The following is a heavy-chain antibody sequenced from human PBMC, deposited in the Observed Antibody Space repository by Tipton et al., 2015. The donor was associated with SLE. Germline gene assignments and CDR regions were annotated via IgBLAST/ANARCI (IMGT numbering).Heavy chain of an antibody. V-gene: IGHV3-30*02. D-gene: IGHD3-10*01. CDR3: VRGSGNPAFNI. CDR2: IQYDGRNK. Sequence: SGFIFSSYSMHWVRQAPGKGLEWVAYIQYDGRNKYYADSVEGRFTISRDNSKNTLDLQMNSLRVEDTAVYYCVRGSGNPAFNIWGQGTMVTVSS. J-gene: IGHJ3*02. CDR1: GFIFSSYS.